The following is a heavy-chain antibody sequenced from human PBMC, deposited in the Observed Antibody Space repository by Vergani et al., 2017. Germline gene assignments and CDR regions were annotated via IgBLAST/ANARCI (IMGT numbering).Heavy chain of an antibody. CDR2: IQFDGSNQ. CDR1: GFTLSNYD. V-gene: IGHV3-30*02. CDR3: AKHFRGWGIDY. Sequence: QVQLVESGGGVVQRGGSLRLSCATSGFTLSNYDMQWIRQGPVKGLEFVAFIQFDGSNQYYADSVKGRFTLSRDFSKNTPYLQMNSLRTDDTATYYCAKHFRGWGIDYWGQGTQVIVSS. D-gene: IGHD3-16*01. J-gene: IGHJ4*02.